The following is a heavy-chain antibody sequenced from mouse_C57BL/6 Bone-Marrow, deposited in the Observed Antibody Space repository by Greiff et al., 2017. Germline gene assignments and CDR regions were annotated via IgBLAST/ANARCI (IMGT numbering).Heavy chain of an antibody. CDR2: IHPNSGST. Sequence: QVQLQQSGAELVKPGASVKLSCKASGYTFTSYWMHWVKQRPGQGLEWIGMIHPNSGSTNYNAKFKSKATLTVDKSSSTAYMQLSSLTSEDSAVYYCALIYYDYDGPFAYWGQGTLVTVSA. D-gene: IGHD2-4*01. CDR3: ALIYYDYDGPFAY. CDR1: GYTFTSYW. J-gene: IGHJ3*01. V-gene: IGHV1-64*01.